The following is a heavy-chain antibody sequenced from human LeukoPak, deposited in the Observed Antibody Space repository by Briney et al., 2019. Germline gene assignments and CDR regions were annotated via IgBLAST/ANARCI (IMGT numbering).Heavy chain of an antibody. CDR2: ISTNGGST. CDR1: GFTFSTYS. Sequence: GGSLRLSCAASGFTFSTYSMDWVRQAPGKGLEYVSAISTNGGSTYYANSVKGRFTVSRDNSKNTLYLQMGSLRAEDMAVYYCARVGYCSGGSCFGYWGQGTLVTVSS. V-gene: IGHV3-64*01. J-gene: IGHJ4*02. D-gene: IGHD2-15*01. CDR3: ARVGYCSGGSCFGY.